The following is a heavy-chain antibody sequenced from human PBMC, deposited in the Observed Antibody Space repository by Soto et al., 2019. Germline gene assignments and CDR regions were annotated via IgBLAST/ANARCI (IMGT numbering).Heavy chain of an antibody. CDR1: GFTVSNKY. CDR3: AREGAYCGGDCPKGDAFDI. D-gene: IGHD2-21*02. J-gene: IGHJ3*02. CDR2: ISYDGSNK. V-gene: IGHV3-30-3*01. Sequence: GGSLRLSCAASGFTVSNKYMSWVRQAPGKGLEWVAVISYDGSNKYYADSVKGRFTISRDNSKNTLYLQMNSLRAEDTAVYYCAREGAYCGGDCPKGDAFDIWGQGTMVTVSS.